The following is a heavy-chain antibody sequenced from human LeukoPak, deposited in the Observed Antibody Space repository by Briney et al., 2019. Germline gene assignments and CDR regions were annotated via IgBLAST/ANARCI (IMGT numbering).Heavy chain of an antibody. Sequence: GASLRLSCAASGFTVSNNYMSWVRQAPGKGLEWVSVIHSGGTTNYADSVQGRFTISRDNSKTTVYLHMNSLRAEDTAVYYCARDSDSGYGPFASWGQGTLVTVSS. V-gene: IGHV3-53*01. D-gene: IGHD5-12*01. CDR2: IHSGGTT. J-gene: IGHJ4*02. CDR3: ARDSDSGYGPFAS. CDR1: GFTVSNNY.